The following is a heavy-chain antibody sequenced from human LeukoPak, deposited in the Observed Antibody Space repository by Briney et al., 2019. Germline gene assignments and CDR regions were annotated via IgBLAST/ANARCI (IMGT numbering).Heavy chain of an antibody. Sequence: PGTSLRLSCATSGFTFRSHAMHWVRQSPGKGLEWVAQIWYDGSNKYYADSVKGRFSVSRDNSKNTLYLQMNSLRAEDTAVYYCARDREPGTSASRFDYWGQGTLVTVSS. CDR1: GFTFRSHA. V-gene: IGHV3-33*01. J-gene: IGHJ4*02. D-gene: IGHD2-8*02. CDR3: ARDREPGTSASRFDY. CDR2: IWYDGSNK.